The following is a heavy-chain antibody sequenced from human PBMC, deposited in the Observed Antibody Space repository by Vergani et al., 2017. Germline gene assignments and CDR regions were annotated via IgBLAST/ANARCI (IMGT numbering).Heavy chain of an antibody. D-gene: IGHD1-26*01. CDR3: ASPSEGSYRLGPFDY. CDR1: GGTFSSYA. CDR2: ISPILGIA. V-gene: IGHV1-69*04. J-gene: IGHJ4*02. Sequence: QVQLVQSGAEVKKPGSSVKVSCKASGGTFSSYAISWVRQAPGQGLEWMGRISPILGIANYAQKFQGRVTITADKSTSTAYMELSSLRSEDTAVYYCASPSEGSYRLGPFDYWGQGTLVTVSS.